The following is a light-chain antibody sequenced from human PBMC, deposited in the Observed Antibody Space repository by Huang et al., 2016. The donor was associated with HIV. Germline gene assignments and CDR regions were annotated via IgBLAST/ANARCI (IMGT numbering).Light chain of an antibody. J-gene: IGKJ1*01. V-gene: IGKV4-1*01. CDR2: WAS. CDR3: QQHYSTPWT. CDR1: QSVLYSANKKPLPMNC. Sequence: DIVMTQSPDSLAVPLVERANISCVSSQSVLYSANKKPLPMNCLAWYQKKPGQPHKLLIYWASSRACGVPDRFSGSGSGTDFTSTISSLQAEDVAVYYCQQHYSTPWTFGQGTKVEIK.